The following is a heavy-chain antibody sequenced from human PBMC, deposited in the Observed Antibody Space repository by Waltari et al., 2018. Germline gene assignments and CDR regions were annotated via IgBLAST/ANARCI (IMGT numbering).Heavy chain of an antibody. J-gene: IGHJ3*02. CDR1: GFTFSSYS. V-gene: IGHV3-48*04. D-gene: IGHD3-10*01. CDR2: ISSSSSTI. CDR3: ARKEVEMATVSGGAFDI. Sequence: EVQLVESGGGLVQPGGSLRLSCAASGFTFSSYSMNWVCQAPGKGLEWVSYISSSSSTIYYADSVKGRFTISRDNAKNSLYLQMNSLRAEDTAVYYCARKEVEMATVSGGAFDIWGQGTMVTVSS.